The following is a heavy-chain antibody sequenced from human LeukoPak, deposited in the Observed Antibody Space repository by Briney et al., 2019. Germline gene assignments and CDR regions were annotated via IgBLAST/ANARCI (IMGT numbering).Heavy chain of an antibody. CDR2: ISPGDSDT. J-gene: IGHJ5*02. CDR3: ATLGYYYGSGSYEGNWFDP. D-gene: IGHD3-10*01. V-gene: IGHV5-51*01. Sequence: GESLKISCKGSGYGFTNYCIGWVRQMPGKGLEWMGIISPGDSDTRYSPSFQGQVTISADKSISTAYLQWSSLKASDTAMYYCATLGYYYGSGSYEGNWFDPWGQGTLVTVSS. CDR1: GYGFTNYC.